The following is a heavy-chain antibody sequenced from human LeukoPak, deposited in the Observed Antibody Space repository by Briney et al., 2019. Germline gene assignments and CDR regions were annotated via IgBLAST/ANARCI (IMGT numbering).Heavy chain of an antibody. J-gene: IGHJ4*02. CDR1: GFIFDDYG. D-gene: IGHD1-26*01. V-gene: IGHV3-9*01. CDR2: ISWNSGTI. CDR3: AKYGPQDSGSSHFDY. Sequence: GGSLRLSCAASGFIFDDYGMHWVRQAPGKGLEWVSGISWNSGTIGYADSVKGRFTFSRDNSKNMLHLQMNSLRAEDTAVYYCAKYGPQDSGSSHFDYWGQGALVTVSS.